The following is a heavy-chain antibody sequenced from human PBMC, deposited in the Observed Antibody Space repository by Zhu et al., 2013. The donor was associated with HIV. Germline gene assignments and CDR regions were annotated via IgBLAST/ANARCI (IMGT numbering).Heavy chain of an antibody. V-gene: IGHV1-69*01. J-gene: IGHJ5*02. Sequence: QVQLVQSGAEVKKPGSSVKVSCKASGGTFSRYAISWVRQAPGQGLEWMGGIIPMFGTSNYAQKFQGRVTIIADESTNTAYMELSSLRSEDTAVYYCARDRGEIQDSSGYYRYNNWFDPWAREPWSPSPQ. D-gene: IGHD3-22*01. CDR2: IIPMFGTS. CDR1: GGTFSRYA. CDR3: ARDRGEIQDSSGYYRYNNWFDP.